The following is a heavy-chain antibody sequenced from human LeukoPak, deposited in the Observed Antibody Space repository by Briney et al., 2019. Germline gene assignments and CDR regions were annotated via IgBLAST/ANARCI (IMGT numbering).Heavy chain of an antibody. D-gene: IGHD2-2*02. Sequence: GASVKVSCKASGYTFTGYYMHWVRQAPGQGLEWMGWINPNSGGTNYAQKFQGRVTMTRDTSISTAYMELSRLRSDDTAVYYCARDPGGVPAARPFDYWGQGTLVTVSS. J-gene: IGHJ4*02. CDR3: ARDPGGVPAARPFDY. CDR1: GYTFTGYY. V-gene: IGHV1-2*02. CDR2: INPNSGGT.